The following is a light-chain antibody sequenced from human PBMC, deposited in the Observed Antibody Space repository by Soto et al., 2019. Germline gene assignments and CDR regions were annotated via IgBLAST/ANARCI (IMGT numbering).Light chain of an antibody. J-gene: IGLJ2*01. CDR3: SSYSSSDTLV. CDR1: SSDVGGHNF. Sequence: QSALTQPASVSGSPGQSITISCTGNSSDVGGHNFVSWYQQHPGRAPKLMIYDVRNRPSGVSNRFSGSKSANTASLVISGLQAEDEADYYCSSYSSSDTLVFGGGTKLTVL. V-gene: IGLV2-14*03. CDR2: DVR.